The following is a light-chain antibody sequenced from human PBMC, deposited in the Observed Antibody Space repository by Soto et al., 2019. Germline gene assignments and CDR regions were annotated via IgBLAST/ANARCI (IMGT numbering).Light chain of an antibody. V-gene: IGKV3D-20*02. CDR1: QSVSSNY. CDR2: GAS. J-gene: IGKJ5*01. CDR3: QQRSNWPPIT. Sequence: EIVLTQSPGTLSLSPGERGTLSCRASQSVSSNYLAWYQQKPGQAPRLLTYGASSRATGIPDRFSGSGSGTDFTLTISRLEPEDFAVYYCQQRSNWPPITFGQGTRLEIK.